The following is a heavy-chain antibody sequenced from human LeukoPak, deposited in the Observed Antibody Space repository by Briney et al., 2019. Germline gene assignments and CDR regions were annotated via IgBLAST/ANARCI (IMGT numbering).Heavy chain of an antibody. CDR3: ARDAVDIVVVPAAPGGY. J-gene: IGHJ4*02. Sequence: ASVKVSCKASGYTFTSYGISWVRQAPGQGLEWMGWISAYNGNTNYAQKLQGRVTMTTDTSTSTAYMELRSLRSDDTAVYYCARDAVDIVVVPAAPGGYWGRGTLVTVSS. CDR2: ISAYNGNT. D-gene: IGHD2-2*03. V-gene: IGHV1-18*01. CDR1: GYTFTSYG.